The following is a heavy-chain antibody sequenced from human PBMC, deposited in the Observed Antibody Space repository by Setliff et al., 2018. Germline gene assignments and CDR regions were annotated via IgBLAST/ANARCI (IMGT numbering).Heavy chain of an antibody. V-gene: IGHV1-69*05. J-gene: IGHJ4*02. Sequence: WASVKVSCKASGGSVSNDAITWVRQAPGQGPEWMGGIIPMFGAADYAQKFQGRITITTDGSTNTVHMELSSLRSEDTAVYYCARGRRDGYNDERFTPLDSWGQGTLVTVSS. CDR2: IIPMFGAA. CDR3: ARGRRDGYNDERFTPLDS. D-gene: IGHD5-12*01. CDR1: GGSVSNDA.